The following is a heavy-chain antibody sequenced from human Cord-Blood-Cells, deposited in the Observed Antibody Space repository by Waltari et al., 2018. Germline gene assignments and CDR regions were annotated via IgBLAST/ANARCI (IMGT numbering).Heavy chain of an antibody. Sequence: QVQLQESGPGLVKPSQTLSLTCPVPGGSISSGYYYWSWIRQPPGKGLEWIGYIYYSGSTYYNPSLKSRVTISVDTSKNQFSLKLSSVTAADTAVYYCARGPSYYDFWSGYYRVDYWGQGTLVTVSS. CDR1: GGSISSGYYY. D-gene: IGHD3-3*01. CDR3: ARGPSYYDFWSGYYRVDY. J-gene: IGHJ4*02. CDR2: IYYSGST. V-gene: IGHV4-30-4*08.